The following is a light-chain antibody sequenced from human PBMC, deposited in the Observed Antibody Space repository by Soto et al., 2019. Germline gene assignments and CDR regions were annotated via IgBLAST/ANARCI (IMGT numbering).Light chain of an antibody. Sequence: EIVMTQSPATLSVSPGERATLSCRASQSVSSNLAWYQQKPGQAPRLLIYGASTTATGIPARVSGSGSGTAFTRTTSSLQSEDVAADYCRQYNSWPRTFGQGTKVEIK. CDR1: QSVSSN. CDR2: GAS. J-gene: IGKJ1*01. V-gene: IGKV3-15*01. CDR3: RQYNSWPRT.